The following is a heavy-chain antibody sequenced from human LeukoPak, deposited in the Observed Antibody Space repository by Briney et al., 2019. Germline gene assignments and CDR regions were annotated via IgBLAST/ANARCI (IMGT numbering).Heavy chain of an antibody. Sequence: GGSLRLSCAASGFTFSNYWMSWVRQAPGKGLEWVANIQKDGSEKHYVASVEGRFTISRDNAENSLFLQLNSLRVGDTAVYYCVRLWDSSGFFGYWGQGALVTVSS. J-gene: IGHJ4*02. CDR2: IQKDGSEK. V-gene: IGHV3-7*01. D-gene: IGHD3-22*01. CDR3: VRLWDSSGFFGY. CDR1: GFTFSNYW.